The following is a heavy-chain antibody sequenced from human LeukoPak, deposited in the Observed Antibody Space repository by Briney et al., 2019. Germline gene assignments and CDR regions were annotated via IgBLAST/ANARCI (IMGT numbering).Heavy chain of an antibody. V-gene: IGHV4-30-2*01. J-gene: IGHJ3*02. Sequence: SETLSLTCTVSGGSISSGGYYWSWIRQPPGKGLEWIGYIYHSGSTYYNPSLKSRVTISVDRSKNQFSLKLSSVTAADTAVYYCARGTYYYDSSGPGDAFDIWGQGTMVTVSS. D-gene: IGHD3-22*01. CDR1: GGSISSGGYY. CDR2: IYHSGST. CDR3: ARGTYYYDSSGPGDAFDI.